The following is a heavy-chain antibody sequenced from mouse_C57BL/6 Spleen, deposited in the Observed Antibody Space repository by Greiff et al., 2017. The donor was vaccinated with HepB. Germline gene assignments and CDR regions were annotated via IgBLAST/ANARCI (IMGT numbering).Heavy chain of an antibody. D-gene: IGHD1-1*01. CDR3: ARQGVYYYGSPYAMDY. J-gene: IGHJ4*01. CDR1: GFTFSSYG. Sequence: EVKLVGSGGDLVKPGGSLKLSCAASGFTFSSYGMSWVRQTPDKRLEWVATISSGGSYTYYPDSVKGRFTISRDNAKNTLYLQMSSLKSEDTAMYYCARQGVYYYGSPYAMDYWGQGTSVTVSS. V-gene: IGHV5-6*02. CDR2: ISSGGSYT.